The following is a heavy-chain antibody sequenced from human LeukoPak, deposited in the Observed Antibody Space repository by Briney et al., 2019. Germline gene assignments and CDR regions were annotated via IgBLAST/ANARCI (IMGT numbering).Heavy chain of an antibody. V-gene: IGHV3-30*03. Sequence: GGSLRLSCAASGFTFSTYGMHWVRQAPGKGLEWVAVISYDGSNRYYTDSVKGRFTISRDNSKNTLYLQMNSLRAEDTAVYYCARDGYCGGDCYYSYYYGMDVWGQGTTVTVSS. CDR3: ARDGYCGGDCYYSYYYGMDV. CDR2: ISYDGSNR. D-gene: IGHD2-21*02. J-gene: IGHJ6*02. CDR1: GFTFSTYG.